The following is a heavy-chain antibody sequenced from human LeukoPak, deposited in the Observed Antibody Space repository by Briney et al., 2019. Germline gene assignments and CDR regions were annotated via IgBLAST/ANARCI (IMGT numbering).Heavy chain of an antibody. CDR1: GFTFRRYG. J-gene: IGHJ4*02. Sequence: GGSLRLSCAASGFTFRRYGMTWVRQAPGKGLDWVSSVSDSGRNTYYADSVKGRFTISSDNSRNTLYLQMNSLRAEDTAVYYCAREYHDSSGYLDYWGQGTLVTVSS. CDR3: AREYHDSSGYLDY. CDR2: VSDSGRNT. V-gene: IGHV3-23*01. D-gene: IGHD3-22*01.